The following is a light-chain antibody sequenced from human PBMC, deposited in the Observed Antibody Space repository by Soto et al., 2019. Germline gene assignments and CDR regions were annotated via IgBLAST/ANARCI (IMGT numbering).Light chain of an antibody. Sequence: DIQMTQSPSTLSASVGDRVTITCRASQSISSWLAWYQQKPGTAPNLLIYKASTLQSGVPSRFSGSGSGTEFTLTISSLQPDDSATYYCQQYNDSRPFGQGTKVEIK. V-gene: IGKV1-5*03. CDR3: QQYNDSRP. J-gene: IGKJ1*01. CDR2: KAS. CDR1: QSISSW.